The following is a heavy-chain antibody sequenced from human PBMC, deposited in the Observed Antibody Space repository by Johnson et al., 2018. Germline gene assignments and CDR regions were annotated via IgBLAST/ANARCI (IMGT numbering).Heavy chain of an antibody. Sequence: QLVESGGGVVQPGRSLRLSCAASGFTFSSYGMHWVRQAPGKGLEWVSVMHSGGSTYYADSVKGRFTNPRDKTKNSLYLQMNSLRSEEQDVYYCARGELGDAFDIWGQGTMVTVSS. CDR3: ARGELGDAFDI. J-gene: IGHJ3*02. CDR2: MHSGGST. V-gene: IGHV3-NL1*01. CDR1: GFTFSSYG. D-gene: IGHD7-27*01.